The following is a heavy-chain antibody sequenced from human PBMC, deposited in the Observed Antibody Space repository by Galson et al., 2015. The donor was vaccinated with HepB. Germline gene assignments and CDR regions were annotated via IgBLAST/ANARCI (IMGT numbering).Heavy chain of an antibody. CDR2: IIPIFGTA. D-gene: IGHD4-17*01. CDR3: ARGEGPTVTTSHFDY. CDR1: GGTFSSYA. Sequence: SVKVSCKASGGTFSSYAISWVRQAPGQGLGWMGGIIPIFGTANYAQKFQGRVTITADESTSTAYMELSSLRSEDTAVYYCARGEGPTVTTSHFDYWGQGTLVTVSS. V-gene: IGHV1-69*13. J-gene: IGHJ4*02.